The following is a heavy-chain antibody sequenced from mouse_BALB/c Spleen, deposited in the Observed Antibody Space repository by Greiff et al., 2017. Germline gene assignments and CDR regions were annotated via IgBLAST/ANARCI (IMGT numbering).Heavy chain of an antibody. D-gene: IGHD2-4*01. CDR1: GYTFTDYN. V-gene: IGHV1S29*02. Sequence: EVQLQQSGPELVKPGASVKISCKASGYTFTDYNMHWVKQSHGKSLEWIGYIYPYNGGTGYNQKFKSKATLTVDNSSSTAYMELRSLTSEDSAVYYCARGDYDLAWFAYWGQGTLVTVSA. CDR3: ARGDYDLAWFAY. CDR2: IYPYNGGT. J-gene: IGHJ3*01.